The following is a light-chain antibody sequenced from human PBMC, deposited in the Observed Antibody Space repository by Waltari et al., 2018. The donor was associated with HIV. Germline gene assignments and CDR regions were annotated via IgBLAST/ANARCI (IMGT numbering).Light chain of an antibody. CDR3: QQYGGSALFT. CDR1: QSVSRNY. J-gene: IGKJ3*01. CDR2: GAS. V-gene: IGKV3-20*01. Sequence: ELVLTQSPGTVSLSPGERATLSCRASQSVSRNYVAWYQHKPGQAPRLLMYGASNRAAGIPDRFSGSGSGTDFTLTISRLEPEDFAVYYCQQYGGSALFTFGPGTKVEIK.